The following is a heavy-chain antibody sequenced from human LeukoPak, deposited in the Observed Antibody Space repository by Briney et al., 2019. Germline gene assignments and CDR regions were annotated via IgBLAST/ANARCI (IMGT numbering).Heavy chain of an antibody. CDR3: ARYYGSGSYYRLHAFDI. Sequence: SVTLSLTCTVSGGSISSYYWSWIRQPPGKGLEWIGYIYYSGSTNYNPSLKSRVTISVDTSKNQFSLKLSSVTAADTAVYYCARYYGSGSYYRLHAFDIWGQGTMVTVSS. CDR1: GGSISSYY. D-gene: IGHD3-10*01. J-gene: IGHJ3*02. CDR2: IYYSGST. V-gene: IGHV4-59*08.